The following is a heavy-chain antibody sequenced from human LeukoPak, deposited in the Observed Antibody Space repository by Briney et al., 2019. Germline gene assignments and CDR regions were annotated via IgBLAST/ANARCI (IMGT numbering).Heavy chain of an antibody. CDR1: GGSISSGGYS. CDR2: IYHSGST. J-gene: IGHJ5*02. D-gene: IGHD2-2*01. CDR3: ARGEIVPAANWFDP. V-gene: IGHV4-30-2*01. Sequence: PSETLSLTCAVSGGSISSGGYSWSWIRQPPGKGLEWIGYIYHSGSTYYNPSLKSRVTISVDRSKNQFPLKLSSVTAADTAVYYCARGEIVPAANWFDPWGQGTLVTVSS.